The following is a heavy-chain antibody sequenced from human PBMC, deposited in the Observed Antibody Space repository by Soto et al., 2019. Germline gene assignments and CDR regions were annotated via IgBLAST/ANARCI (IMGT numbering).Heavy chain of an antibody. CDR3: AHSPRPLLETTVTTNWFDP. J-gene: IGHJ5*02. Sequence: QITLKESGPTLVKPTQTLTLTCTFSGFSLSTSGVGVGWIRQPPGKALEWLALIYWDDDKRYSPSLKSRLTITKDTPKNQVVLTMPNMDPVDTATYYCAHSPRPLLETTVTTNWFDPWGQGTLVTVSS. CDR1: GFSLSTSGVG. D-gene: IGHD4-17*01. CDR2: IYWDDDK. V-gene: IGHV2-5*02.